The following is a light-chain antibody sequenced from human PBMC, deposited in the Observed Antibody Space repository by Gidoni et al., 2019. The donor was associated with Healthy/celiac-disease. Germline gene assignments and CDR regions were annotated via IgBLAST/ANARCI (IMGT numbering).Light chain of an antibody. J-gene: IGKJ1*01. Sequence: DIVMTQSPDSLAVSLGERATSNCKSSQSVLYSSNNKNYLAWYPQKPGQPPKLLIYWASTRESGVPDRFSGSGSGTDFTLTISSLQAEDVAVYYCQQYYSTPPAFGQGTKVEIK. CDR1: QSVLYSSNNKNY. CDR2: WAS. CDR3: QQYYSTPPA. V-gene: IGKV4-1*01.